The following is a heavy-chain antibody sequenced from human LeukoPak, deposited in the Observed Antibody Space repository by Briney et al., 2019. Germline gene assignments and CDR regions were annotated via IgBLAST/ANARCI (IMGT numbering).Heavy chain of an antibody. Sequence: SETLSLTCTVSGGSISSYYWSWIRQPPGKGLEWIGYIYYSGSTNYNPSLKSRVTISVDTSKNQFSLKLSSVTAADTAVYYCARLRHYYGSGSYYNNAFDIWGQGTMVTVSS. CDR3: ARLRHYYGSGSYYNNAFDI. D-gene: IGHD3-10*01. CDR1: GGSISSYY. V-gene: IGHV4-59*08. J-gene: IGHJ3*02. CDR2: IYYSGST.